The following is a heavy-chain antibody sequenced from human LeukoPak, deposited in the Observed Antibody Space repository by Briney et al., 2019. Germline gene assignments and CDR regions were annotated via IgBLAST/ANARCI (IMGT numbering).Heavy chain of an antibody. Sequence: ASVKVSCKASGYTFTGYYMHWVRQAPGQGLEWMGWINPNSGGTNYAQKLQGRVTMTTDTSTSTAYMELRSLRSDDTAVYYCARDRPPGIAVAGTPCYYMDVWGKGTTVTVSS. D-gene: IGHD6-19*01. CDR3: ARDRPPGIAVAGTPCYYMDV. J-gene: IGHJ6*03. V-gene: IGHV1-2*02. CDR1: GYTFTGYY. CDR2: INPNSGGT.